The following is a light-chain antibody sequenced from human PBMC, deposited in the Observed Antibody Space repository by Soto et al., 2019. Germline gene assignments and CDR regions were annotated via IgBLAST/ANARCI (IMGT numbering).Light chain of an antibody. CDR1: QSVNSSY. Sequence: EIVLTQSPGTLSLSPGERVTLSCRASQSVNSSYLAWYQHKPGQAPRLLIYGASTRATGIPDRFSSSGSGTDFTLTIARLELGDFAVYYCQQYGNSPQTFGQGTKVDIK. J-gene: IGKJ1*01. CDR3: QQYGNSPQT. CDR2: GAS. V-gene: IGKV3-20*01.